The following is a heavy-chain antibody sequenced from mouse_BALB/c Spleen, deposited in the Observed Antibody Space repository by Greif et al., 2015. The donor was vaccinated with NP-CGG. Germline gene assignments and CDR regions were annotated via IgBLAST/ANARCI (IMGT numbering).Heavy chain of an antibody. CDR1: GYAFSSYW. CDR2: IYPGDGDT. Sequence: LVESGAELVRPGSSVKISCKASGYAFSSYWMNWVKQRPGQGLEWVGQIYPGDGDTNYNGKFKGKATLTADKSSSTAYMQLSSLTSEDSAVYFCARRMTGQAWFAYWGQGTLVTVSA. J-gene: IGHJ3*01. V-gene: IGHV1-80*01. CDR3: ARRMTGQAWFAY. D-gene: IGHD2-13*01.